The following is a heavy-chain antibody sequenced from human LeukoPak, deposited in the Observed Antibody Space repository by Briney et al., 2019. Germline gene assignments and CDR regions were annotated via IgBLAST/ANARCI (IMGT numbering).Heavy chain of an antibody. CDR2: IKQDGSEK. Sequence: GGSLRLSCAASGFTFSSYWMSWVRQAPGKGLEWVANIKQDGSEKYYVDSVKGRFTISRDNAKNSLYLQMNSLRAEDTAVYYCVRYCSSTSCYFRSDYWGQGTLVTVSS. J-gene: IGHJ4*02. D-gene: IGHD2-2*01. CDR3: VRYCSSTSCYFRSDY. CDR1: GFTFSSYW. V-gene: IGHV3-7*01.